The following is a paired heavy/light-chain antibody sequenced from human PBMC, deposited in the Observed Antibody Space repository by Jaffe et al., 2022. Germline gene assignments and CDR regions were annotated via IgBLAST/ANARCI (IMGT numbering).Heavy chain of an antibody. CDR3: ARDRGPNLPGYCSSTSCYGPLDY. CDR1: GGSISSGSYY. V-gene: IGHV4-61*02. J-gene: IGHJ4*02. D-gene: IGHD2-2*01. Sequence: QVQLQESGPGLVKPSQTLSLTCTVSGGSISSGSYYWSWIRQPAGKGLEWIGRIYTSGSTNYNPSLKSRVTISVDTSKNQFSLKLSSVTAADTAVYYCARDRGPNLPGYCSSTSCYGPLDYWGQGTLVTVSS. CDR2: IYTSGST.
Light chain of an antibody. V-gene: IGKV4-1*01. CDR2: WAS. CDR3: QQYYSTPPT. CDR1: QSVLYSSNNKNY. Sequence: DIVMTQSPDSLAVSLGERATINCKSSQSVLYSSNNKNYLAWYQQKPGQPPKLLIYWASTRESGVPDRFSGSGSGTDFTLTISSLQAEDVAVYYCQQYYSTPPTFGQGTRLEIK. J-gene: IGKJ5*01.